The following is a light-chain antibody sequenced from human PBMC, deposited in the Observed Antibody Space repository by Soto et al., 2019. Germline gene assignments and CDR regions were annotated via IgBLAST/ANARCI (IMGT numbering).Light chain of an antibody. CDR2: GAS. V-gene: IGKV3-15*01. Sequence: EIIVTQSPATLSVSPGERATLSCRARQSVNNNLAWYQPKPCQAPRLIISGASTRATGITARFGGSGYGTEFTLTISSLQSEDFAIYYCQQYNNRPLLTFGGGTKVEIK. J-gene: IGKJ4*01. CDR1: QSVNNN. CDR3: QQYNNRPLLT.